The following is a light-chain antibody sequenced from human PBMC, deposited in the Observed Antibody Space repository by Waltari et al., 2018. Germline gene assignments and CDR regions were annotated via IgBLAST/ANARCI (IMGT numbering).Light chain of an antibody. CDR2: WAS. J-gene: IGKJ1*01. CDR3: QQSYSPHRT. CDR1: QSVLYSSNNKNY. V-gene: IGKV4-1*01. Sequence: DIVMTQSPDSLAVSLGERATINCKSSQSVLYSSNNKNYLAWYQQKPGQPPKLLIYWASIRESGVPDRFSGGGSETDFTLTISSLQDEDVAVYYCQQSYSPHRTFGQGTRVEIK.